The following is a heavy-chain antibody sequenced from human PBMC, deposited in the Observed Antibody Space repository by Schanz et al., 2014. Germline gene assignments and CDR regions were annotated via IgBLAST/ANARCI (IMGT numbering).Heavy chain of an antibody. CDR3: AKDRSWDYDSSGYFDY. Sequence: EVQLVESGGDLVQPGGSLRLSCSASGFTFSTFAMHWVRQAPGKGLEWVSAISGSGGSTYYADSVKGRFTISRDNSKNTLYLQMNSLRAEDTAVYYCAKDRSWDYDSSGYFDYWGQGTLVTVSS. D-gene: IGHD3-22*01. V-gene: IGHV3-23*04. J-gene: IGHJ4*02. CDR2: ISGSGGST. CDR1: GFTFSTFA.